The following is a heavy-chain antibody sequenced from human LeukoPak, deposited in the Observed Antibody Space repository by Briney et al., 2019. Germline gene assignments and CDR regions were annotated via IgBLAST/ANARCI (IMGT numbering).Heavy chain of an antibody. CDR2: IGPKSADT. CDR3: ARDGVARRGDSFGL. CDR1: GYTFTDYF. D-gene: IGHD6-6*01. J-gene: IGHJ3*01. Sequence: GASVKVSCKASGYTFTDYFIHWVRQAAGQGVKGMKYIGPKSADTHYAHKFQGRGTMILDTSISTAYLELKWLTADDTAVYYCARDGVARRGDSFGLWGQGTMVPVSS. V-gene: IGHV1-2*02.